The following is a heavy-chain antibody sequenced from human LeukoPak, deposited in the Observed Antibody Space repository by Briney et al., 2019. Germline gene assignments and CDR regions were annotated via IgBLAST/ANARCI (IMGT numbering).Heavy chain of an antibody. CDR2: ISSSSSYI. CDR1: GFTFSDYY. Sequence: PGGSLRLSCAASGFTFSDYYMSWIRQAPGKGLEWVSYISSSSSYINYADSVKGRFTISRDNAKNSLYLQMNSLRAEDTAVYYCARVIYDYGDYRLYYGMDVWGKGTTVTVSS. D-gene: IGHD4-17*01. V-gene: IGHV3-11*06. CDR3: ARVIYDYGDYRLYYGMDV. J-gene: IGHJ6*04.